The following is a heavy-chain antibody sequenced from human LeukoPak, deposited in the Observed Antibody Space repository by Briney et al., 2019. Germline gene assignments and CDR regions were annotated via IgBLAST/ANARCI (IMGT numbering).Heavy chain of an antibody. CDR1: GGSFSGYY. Sequence: SETLSLTCAVYGGSFSGYYWSWIRRPPGKGLEWIGEINHSGSTNYNPSLKSRVTISVDTSKNQFSLKLSSVTAADTAVSYCARLVGARGYWGRGTLVTVSS. V-gene: IGHV4-34*01. CDR3: ARLVGARGY. J-gene: IGHJ4*02. D-gene: IGHD1-26*01. CDR2: INHSGST.